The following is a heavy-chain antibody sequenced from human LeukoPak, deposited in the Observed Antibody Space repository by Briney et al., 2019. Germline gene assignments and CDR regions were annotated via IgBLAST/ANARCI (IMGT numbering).Heavy chain of an antibody. CDR2: IYYSGST. D-gene: IGHD3-10*01. CDR3: TRDRGILWFGD. Sequence: PSETLSLTCTVSGDSINSSSYYWGWIRQPPGKGLECIGSIYYSGSTYYNPSLKSRVTISVDMSKNQFSLKLSSVTAADTAVYYCTRDRGILWFGDWGQGTLVTVSS. CDR1: GDSINSSSYY. V-gene: IGHV4-39*07. J-gene: IGHJ4*02.